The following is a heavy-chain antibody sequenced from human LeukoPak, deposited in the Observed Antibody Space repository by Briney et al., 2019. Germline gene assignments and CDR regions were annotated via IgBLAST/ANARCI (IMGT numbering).Heavy chain of an antibody. CDR2: ISGSGGST. CDR3: AKDFAASSGYYPYYYYYGMDV. D-gene: IGHD3-22*01. V-gene: IGHV3-23*01. CDR1: GFTFSSYA. J-gene: IGHJ6*02. Sequence: GGSLRLSCAASGFTFSSYAMSWVRQAPGKGLEWVSAISGSGGSTYYADSVKGRFTISRDNSKNTLYLQMNSLRAEDTAVYYCAKDFAASSGYYPYYYYYGMDVWGQGTTVTVSS.